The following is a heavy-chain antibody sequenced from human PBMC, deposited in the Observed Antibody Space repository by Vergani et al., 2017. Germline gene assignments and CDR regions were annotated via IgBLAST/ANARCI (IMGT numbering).Heavy chain of an antibody. CDR2: IYYSGST. V-gene: IGHV4-34*01. CDR3: ARVLQFTAMDTEYFDY. Sequence: QVQLQQWGAGLLKPSETLSLTCAVYGGSFSGYYWSWIRQHPGKGLEWIGYIYYSGSTYYNPSLKSRVTISVDTSKNQFSLKLSSVTAADTAVYYCARVLQFTAMDTEYFDYWGQGTLVTVSS. CDR1: GGSFSGYY. J-gene: IGHJ4*02. D-gene: IGHD5-18*01.